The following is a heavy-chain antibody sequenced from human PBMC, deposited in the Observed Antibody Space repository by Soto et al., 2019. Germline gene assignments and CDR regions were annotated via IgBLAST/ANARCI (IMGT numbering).Heavy chain of an antibody. CDR1: GYAFTSYG. V-gene: IGHV1-18*04. CDR3: AGTVGAGYYYDSSGYSHFDY. J-gene: IGHJ4*02. Sequence: ASVKGSFKASGYAFTSYGVSRLRQAPRQGLEWMGWISAYNGNTNYAQKLQGRVTMTTDTSTSTAYMELRSLRSDDTAVYYCAGTVGAGYYYDSSGYSHFDYWGQGTLVTVSS. CDR2: ISAYNGNT. D-gene: IGHD3-22*01.